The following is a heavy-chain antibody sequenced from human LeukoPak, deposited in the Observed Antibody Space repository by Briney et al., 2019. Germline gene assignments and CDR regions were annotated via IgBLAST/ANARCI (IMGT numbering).Heavy chain of an antibody. CDR3: AKGLRITFDY. J-gene: IGHJ4*02. D-gene: IGHD1-20*01. V-gene: IGHV3-30*04. CDR1: GFTFSSYA. CDR2: ISCDGSNK. Sequence: GGSLRLSCAASGFTFSSYAMHWVRQAPGKGLEWVAFISCDGSNKYYADSVKGRFTISRDNSKNTLYLQMSSLRAEDTAVYYCAKGLRITFDYWGQGTLVTVSS.